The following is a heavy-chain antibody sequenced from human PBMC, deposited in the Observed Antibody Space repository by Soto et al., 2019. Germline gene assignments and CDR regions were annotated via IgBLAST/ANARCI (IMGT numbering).Heavy chain of an antibody. J-gene: IGHJ4*02. V-gene: IGHV4-4*02. Sequence: QVQLQESGPGLVKPSETLSLTCVVSGGSISKTNWWSWVRQPPGKGLEWIGELYHSGTTHYSPSLQSRVTISVDMSKNHFSLRLSSVTAADTAIYSCAFPATADFDYWGRGTLVTVSS. CDR1: GGSISKTNW. D-gene: IGHD6-13*01. CDR3: AFPATADFDY. CDR2: LYHSGTT.